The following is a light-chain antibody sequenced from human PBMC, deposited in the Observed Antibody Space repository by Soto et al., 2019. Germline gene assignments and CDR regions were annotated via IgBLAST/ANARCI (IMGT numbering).Light chain of an antibody. Sequence: DIQMTQSPSTLSASVGDSVTTTCRASQSLTIWLAWYQQHTRKAPKLLIYDASSLAGVVASRCSGSGSGTEFTLTISGLQPDDVVTYYCQKYNSFSWTFGQGTKVDIK. CDR3: QKYNSFSWT. J-gene: IGKJ1*01. CDR2: DAS. V-gene: IGKV1-5*01. CDR1: QSLTIW.